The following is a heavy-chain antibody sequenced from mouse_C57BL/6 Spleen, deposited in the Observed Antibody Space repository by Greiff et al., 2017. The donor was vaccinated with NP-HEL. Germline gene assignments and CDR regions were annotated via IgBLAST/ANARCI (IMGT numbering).Heavy chain of an antibody. Sequence: VQLQQSGAELVKPGASVKMSCKASGYTFTSYWITWVKQRPGQGLEWIGDIYPGSGSTNYNEKFKSKATLTVDTSSSTAYMQLSSLTSEDSAVYYCARLGGNYAYFDVWGTGTTVTVSS. CDR3: ARLGGNYAYFDV. CDR1: GYTFTSYW. J-gene: IGHJ1*03. V-gene: IGHV1-55*01. D-gene: IGHD2-1*01. CDR2: IYPGSGST.